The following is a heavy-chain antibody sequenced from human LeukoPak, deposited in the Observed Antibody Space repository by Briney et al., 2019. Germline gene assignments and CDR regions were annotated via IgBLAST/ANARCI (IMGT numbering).Heavy chain of an antibody. CDR2: ISSSSYI. CDR1: GFTFSSYS. Sequence: GGSLRLSCAASGFTFSSYSMNWVRQAPGKGLEWVSSISSSSYIYYADSVKGRFTISRDNAKNSLYLQMSNLRAEDTAVYFCARGGGLDVWGQGATVTVSS. V-gene: IGHV3-21*04. J-gene: IGHJ6*02. D-gene: IGHD3-16*01. CDR3: ARGGGLDV.